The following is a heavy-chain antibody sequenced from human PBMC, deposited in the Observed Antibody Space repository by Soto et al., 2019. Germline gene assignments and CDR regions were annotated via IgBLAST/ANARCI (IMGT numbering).Heavy chain of an antibody. CDR1: GGSFSGYY. D-gene: IGHD7-27*01. V-gene: IGHV4-34*01. CDR3: ARGWGAVFYYYYGMDV. Sequence: SETLSLTCAVHGGSFSGYYWSWIRQPPGKGLEWIGEINHSGSTNYNPSLKSRVTISVDTSKNQFSLKLSSVTAADTAVYYCARGWGAVFYYYYGMDVWGQGTTVTVSS. CDR2: INHSGST. J-gene: IGHJ6*02.